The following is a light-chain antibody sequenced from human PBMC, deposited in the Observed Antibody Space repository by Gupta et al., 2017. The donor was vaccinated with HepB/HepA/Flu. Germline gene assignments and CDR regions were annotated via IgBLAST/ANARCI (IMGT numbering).Light chain of an antibody. J-gene: IGKJ2*01. CDR3: QQENNWPYT. V-gene: IGKV3-15*01. Sequence: EIVMTQSPATLSVSQGERATLSCRARQSVSSNIDWHQQRPGQAPRLLIYGASTRANGIPARFSGSGYGTEFTLTISSRQAEDFAAYYCQQENNWPYTFGRGTKLEIK. CDR1: QSVSSN. CDR2: GAS.